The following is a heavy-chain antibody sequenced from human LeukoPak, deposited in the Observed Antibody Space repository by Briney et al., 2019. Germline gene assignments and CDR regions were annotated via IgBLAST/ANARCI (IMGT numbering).Heavy chain of an antibody. D-gene: IGHD3-10*01. V-gene: IGHV3-23*01. CDR3: ATGRTFGYFDY. Sequence: GGSLRLTCAASGFTFSSHALSWVRQAPGKGLGWVSAISGSGGSTYYADSVKGRFTISRDNSKNTVYLQMNSLRAEDTAVYYCATGRTFGYFDYWGQGTLVTVSS. CDR2: ISGSGGST. CDR1: GFTFSSHA. J-gene: IGHJ4*02.